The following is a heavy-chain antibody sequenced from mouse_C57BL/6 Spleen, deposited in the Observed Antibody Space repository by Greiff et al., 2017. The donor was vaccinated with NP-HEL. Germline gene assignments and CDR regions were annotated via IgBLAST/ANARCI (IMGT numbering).Heavy chain of an antibody. V-gene: IGHV5-6*02. CDR3: ARDGNLNIYAMDY. CDR2: ISSGGSYT. Sequence: EVKLVESGGDLVKPGGSLKLSCAASGFTFSSYGMSWVRQTPDKRLEWVATISSGGSYTYYPDSVKGRFTISRDNAKNTLYLKMSSLKSEDTAMYYCARDGNLNIYAMDYWGQGTSVTVSS. J-gene: IGHJ4*01. D-gene: IGHD2-1*01. CDR1: GFTFSSYG.